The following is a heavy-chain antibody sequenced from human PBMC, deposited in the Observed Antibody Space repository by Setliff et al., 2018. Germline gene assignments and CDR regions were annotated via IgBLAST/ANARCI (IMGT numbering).Heavy chain of an antibody. Sequence: PGESLKISCKASEYTFSDYWIGWVRQMPGKGLEWMGVVYCGDSDTRYSPSFQGQVTMSADRSIRSAYPQWSSLKASDTAMYYCARLGYSDGFDIWGQGTMVTVSS. D-gene: IGHD5-18*01. V-gene: IGHV5-51*01. CDR3: ARLGYSDGFDI. CDR2: VYCGDSDT. J-gene: IGHJ3*02. CDR1: EYTFSDYW.